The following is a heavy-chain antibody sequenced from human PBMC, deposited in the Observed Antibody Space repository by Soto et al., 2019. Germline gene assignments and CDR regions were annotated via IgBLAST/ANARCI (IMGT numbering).Heavy chain of an antibody. V-gene: IGHV3-30*18. CDR3: AKDRDSSGWYPIYHYYYYGMDV. D-gene: IGHD6-19*01. CDR2: ISYDGSNK. CDR1: GFTFSSYG. Sequence: GGSLRLSCAASGFTFSSYGMHWVRQAPGKGLEWVAVISYDGSNKYYADSVKGRFTISRDNSKNTLYLQMNSLRAEDTAVYYCAKDRDSSGWYPIYHYYYYGMDVRGQGTTVTVSS. J-gene: IGHJ6*02.